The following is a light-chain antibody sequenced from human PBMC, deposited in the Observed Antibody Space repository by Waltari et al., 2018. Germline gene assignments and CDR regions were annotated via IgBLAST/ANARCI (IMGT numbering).Light chain of an antibody. CDR2: DTS. J-gene: IGKJ2*01. V-gene: IGKV1-39*01. Sequence: DIQLTQSPSSLSASPRDRVTITCRASTRINSYLNWYQQKPGKAPKLLIYDTSSLQSGVPSRFSGSRSGTDVSLTINSLQPKDFAAYYCQQTYTTPYTFGQGTKLEIK. CDR1: TRINSY. CDR3: QQTYTTPYT.